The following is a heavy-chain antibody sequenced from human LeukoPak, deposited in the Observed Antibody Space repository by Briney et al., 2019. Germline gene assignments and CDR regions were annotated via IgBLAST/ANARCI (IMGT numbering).Heavy chain of an antibody. CDR1: GRSISTYY. J-gene: IGHJ4*02. D-gene: IGHD5-12*01. CDR3: ARCGGYASPIGY. CDR2: IYHSGST. Sequence: SETLSLTCTLSGRSISTYYWSWIRQPPGKGLEWIGYIYHSGSTNYNPSLKSRVTISVDTSKNQFSLKLSSVTAADTAVYYCARCGGYASPIGYWGQGALVTVSS. V-gene: IGHV4-59*01.